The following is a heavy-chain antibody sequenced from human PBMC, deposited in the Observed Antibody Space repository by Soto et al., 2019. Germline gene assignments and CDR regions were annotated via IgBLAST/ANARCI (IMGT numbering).Heavy chain of an antibody. J-gene: IGHJ1*01. V-gene: IGHV1-18*01. CDR3: ARLLCRGSCYEQSCY. D-gene: IGHD2-2*01. Sequence: QVQLVQSGAEVKKPGASVKVSCKASGYTFTSYGISWVRPAPGQGIEWMGWISAYNGNTNYAQKLQGRVTMTTDTSTSTAYMELRSLRSDDTAVYYCARLLCRGSCYEQSCYWGKGTLVTVSS. CDR1: GYTFTSYG. CDR2: ISAYNGNT.